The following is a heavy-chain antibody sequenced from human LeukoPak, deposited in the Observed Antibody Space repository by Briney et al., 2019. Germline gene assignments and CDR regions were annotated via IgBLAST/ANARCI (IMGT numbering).Heavy chain of an antibody. D-gene: IGHD6-13*01. Sequence: PSETLSLTCAVYGGSFRGYYWSWIRQPPGKGVEGIGYIYDTGSTNYNPSLKSRVTISVDTSKNQFSLKLSSVTAADTAVYYCARVYYSSSYDYWYFDLWGRGTLVTVSS. V-gene: IGHV4-59*01. CDR3: ARVYYSSSYDYWYFDL. CDR1: GGSFRGYY. CDR2: IYDTGST. J-gene: IGHJ2*01.